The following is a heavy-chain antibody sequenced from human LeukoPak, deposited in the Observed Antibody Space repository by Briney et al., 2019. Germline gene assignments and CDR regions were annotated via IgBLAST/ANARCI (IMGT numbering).Heavy chain of an antibody. CDR3: ASGRLYYYSSGSFHF. V-gene: IGHV3-11*01. CDR1: GFTFSDYY. Sequence: PGGSLRLSCAASGFTFSDYYMSWIRQAPGKGLEWVSYISSSNTIYYADSVQGRFTISRDNAKTPLYLQMNSLRAEDTAVYYCASGRLYYYSSGSFHFWGQGTLVTVSS. CDR2: ISSSNTI. J-gene: IGHJ4*02. D-gene: IGHD3-22*01.